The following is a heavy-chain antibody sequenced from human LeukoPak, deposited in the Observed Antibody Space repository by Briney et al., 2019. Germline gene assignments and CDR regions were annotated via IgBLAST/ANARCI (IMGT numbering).Heavy chain of an antibody. D-gene: IGHD3-22*01. J-gene: IGHJ3*02. Sequence: SGGSLRLSCAASGFTFSSYSMNWVRQAPGKGLEWVSSISSSSSYIYYADSVKGRFTISRDNAKNSLYLQMNSLRAEDTAVYYCARDDTIDSSGNSDAFDIWGQGTMVTVSS. V-gene: IGHV3-21*01. CDR3: ARDDTIDSSGNSDAFDI. CDR1: GFTFSSYS. CDR2: ISSSSSYI.